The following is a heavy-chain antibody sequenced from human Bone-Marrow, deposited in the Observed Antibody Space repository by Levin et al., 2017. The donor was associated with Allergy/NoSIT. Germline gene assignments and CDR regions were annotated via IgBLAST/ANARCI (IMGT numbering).Heavy chain of an antibody. J-gene: IGHJ4*02. D-gene: IGHD6-6*01. V-gene: IGHV3-21*01. CDR1: GFSFRSYG. Sequence: SCTASGFSFRSYGMNWVRQTPGKGLEWVSSISSSSNYIYYADSVKGRFTISRDNAKNSLYLQMNSLRVEDTAVYYCARDGSSVSSFDFDYWGQGTLVTVSS. CDR3: ARDGSSVSSFDFDY. CDR2: ISSSSNYI.